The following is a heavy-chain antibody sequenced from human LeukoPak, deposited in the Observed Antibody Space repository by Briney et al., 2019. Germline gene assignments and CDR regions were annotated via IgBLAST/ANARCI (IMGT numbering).Heavy chain of an antibody. CDR3: AKDSEIAAAGSYWYFDL. V-gene: IGHV3-30*18. CDR2: ISYDGSSK. CDR1: GFTLSSYG. Sequence: PGGSLRPSCAASGFTLSSYGMHWVRQAPGKGLQLVAVISYDGSSKYHTDSVKRRFTISRDNSKNTLYLQMNSLGAEDTAVYYCAKDSEIAAAGSYWYFDLWGRGTLVTVSS. J-gene: IGHJ2*01. D-gene: IGHD6-13*01.